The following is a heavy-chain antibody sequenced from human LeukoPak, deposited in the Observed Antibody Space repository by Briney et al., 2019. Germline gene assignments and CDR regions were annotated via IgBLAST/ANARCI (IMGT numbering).Heavy chain of an antibody. V-gene: IGHV3-64D*09. D-gene: IGHD2-15*01. CDR3: VRGYSFGPYGMDV. CDR1: GFPFSSYA. CDR2: ISDSGGST. Sequence: GGSLRLSCSASGFPFSSYAMHWVRQAPGKGLEYVSAISDSGGSTYYADSVKGRFTISRDNSKNSLYLQMSSLRAEGTAVYFCVRGYSFGPYGMDVWGQGTTVTVSS. J-gene: IGHJ6*02.